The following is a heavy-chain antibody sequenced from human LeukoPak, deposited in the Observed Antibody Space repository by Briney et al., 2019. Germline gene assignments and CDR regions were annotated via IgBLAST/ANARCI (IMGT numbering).Heavy chain of an antibody. V-gene: IGHV4-39*07. D-gene: IGHD1-1*01. Sequence: SETLSLTCTVSGGSISSSSYYWGWIRQPPGKGLEWIGSIYFSGSTYYNPSLKSRVTISVDTSKNQFSLKLSSVTAADTAVYYCARGYHNLDYWGQGTLVTVSS. CDR3: ARGYHNLDY. J-gene: IGHJ4*02. CDR2: IYFSGST. CDR1: GGSISSSSYY.